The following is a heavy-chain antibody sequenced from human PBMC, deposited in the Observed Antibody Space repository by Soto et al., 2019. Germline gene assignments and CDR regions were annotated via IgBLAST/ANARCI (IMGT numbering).Heavy chain of an antibody. CDR2: FDPEYGET. CDR3: ARTQYYYDSSGYFFSGIIPEYHDAFDI. CDR1: GYTLTELS. J-gene: IGHJ3*02. Sequence: ASVKVSCKVSGYTLTELSMHWVRQAPGKGLEWMGGFDPEYGETNYAQKFQGRVTITADESTGTAYMELSSLRSEDTAVYYCARTQYYYDSSGYFFSGIIPEYHDAFDIWGQGTMVTVSS. V-gene: IGHV1-24*01. D-gene: IGHD3-22*01.